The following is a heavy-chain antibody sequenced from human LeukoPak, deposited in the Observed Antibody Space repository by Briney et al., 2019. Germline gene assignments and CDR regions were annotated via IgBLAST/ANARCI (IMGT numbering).Heavy chain of an antibody. Sequence: SETLSLTCIVSGGSISSYYWSWIRQPPGKGLEWIGYIYYSGSTNYNPSLKSRVTISVDTSKNQFSLKLSSVTAADTAVYYCARVTFHGANYYYYYMDVWGKGTTVTVSS. D-gene: IGHD2/OR15-2a*01. CDR1: GGSISSYY. V-gene: IGHV4-59*01. CDR3: ARVTFHGANYYYYYMDV. J-gene: IGHJ6*03. CDR2: IYYSGST.